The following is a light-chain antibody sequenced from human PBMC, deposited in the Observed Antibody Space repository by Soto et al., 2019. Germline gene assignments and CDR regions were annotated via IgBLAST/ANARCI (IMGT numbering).Light chain of an antibody. V-gene: IGKV3-20*01. Sequence: EIVLTQSPGTLSLSPGERATLSCRSSQSVSSSYLAWYQQKPGQAPRLLIYDVSRRATGIPDRFSGGGSGADFPDISSILEPEDFAVYYCQQYGSSPTFGQGTKVEIK. CDR3: QQYGSSPT. CDR1: QSVSSSY. CDR2: DVS. J-gene: IGKJ1*01.